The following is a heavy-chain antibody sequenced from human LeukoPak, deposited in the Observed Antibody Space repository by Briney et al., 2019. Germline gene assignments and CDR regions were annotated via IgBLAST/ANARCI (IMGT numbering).Heavy chain of an antibody. CDR2: FIGSGGST. CDR1: GLTFSSYA. Sequence: GGSQTLSCAASGLTFSSYAMSWVRQAPGKGLECVSAFIGSGGSTYYAESVEGRFTISRDNSKNTLYLQMTSLRAEDTAVYYCARDGGARCSFCHYMDVWGKGTTVTVSS. J-gene: IGHJ6*03. CDR3: ARDGGARCSFCHYMDV. D-gene: IGHD1-26*01. V-gene: IGHV3-23*01.